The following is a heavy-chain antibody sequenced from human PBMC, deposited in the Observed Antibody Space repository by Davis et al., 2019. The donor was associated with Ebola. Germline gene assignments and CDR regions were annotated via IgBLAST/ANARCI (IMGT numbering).Heavy chain of an antibody. Sequence: ASVKVSCKASGGTFSSYGISWVRQAPGQGLEWMGWISAYNGNTNYAQKLQGRVTMTTDTSTSTAYMELRSLRSDDTAVYYCARDSTIDTTFGVVRGYYYYGMDVWGQGTTVTVSS. D-gene: IGHD3-3*01. V-gene: IGHV1-18*01. J-gene: IGHJ6*02. CDR1: GGTFSSYG. CDR3: ARDSTIDTTFGVVRGYYYYGMDV. CDR2: ISAYNGNT.